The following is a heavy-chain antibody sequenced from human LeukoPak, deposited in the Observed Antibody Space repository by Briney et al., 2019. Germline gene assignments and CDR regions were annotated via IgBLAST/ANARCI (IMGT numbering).Heavy chain of an antibody. J-gene: IGHJ4*02. CDR3: TTVPTGTTLVGAY. V-gene: IGHV3-15*01. Sequence: GGSLRLSCAASGFTFSNAWMSWVRQAPGKGLEWVGRIKSKTDGGTTGYAAPVKGRFTISRDDSKNTLYLQMNSLKTEDTAVYYCTTVPTGTTLVGAYWGQGTLVTVSS. CDR1: GFTFSNAW. CDR2: IKSKTDGGTT. D-gene: IGHD1-7*01.